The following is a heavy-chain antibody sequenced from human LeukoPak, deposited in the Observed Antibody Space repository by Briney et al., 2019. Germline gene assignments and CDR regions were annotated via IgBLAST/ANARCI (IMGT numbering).Heavy chain of an antibody. CDR3: AKRSGSSWYGDFDY. V-gene: IGHV3-23*01. J-gene: IGHJ4*02. CDR1: GFTFSSYA. CDR2: ISGSGGST. D-gene: IGHD6-13*01. Sequence: GGSLRLSCAASGFTFSSYAMGWVRQAPGKGLEWVSAISGSGGSTYYADSVKGRFTISRDNSKNTLYLQMNSLRAEDTAVYYCAKRSGSSWYGDFDYWGQGTLVTVSS.